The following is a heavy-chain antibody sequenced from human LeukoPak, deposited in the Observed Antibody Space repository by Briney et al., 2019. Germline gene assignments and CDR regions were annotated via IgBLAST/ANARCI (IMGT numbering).Heavy chain of an antibody. Sequence: SGTLSLTCTISGGSVSSSNWWGWIRQPPGKVLEWIGEIYHNGNTGYNPSLKSRVTISVDKSKNQFSLSLASVTAADTAVYYCVRDTPGGSYGDYDYWGQGTLVTVSS. D-gene: IGHD4-17*01. J-gene: IGHJ4*02. V-gene: IGHV4-4*02. CDR2: IYHNGNT. CDR1: GGSVSSSNW. CDR3: VRDTPGGSYGDYDY.